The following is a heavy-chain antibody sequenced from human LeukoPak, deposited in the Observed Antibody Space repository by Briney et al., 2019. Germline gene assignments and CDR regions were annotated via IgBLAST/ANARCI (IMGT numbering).Heavy chain of an antibody. CDR3: AKTGRGPAAGTGSFFDY. D-gene: IGHD6-13*01. V-gene: IGHV3-23*01. J-gene: IGHJ4*02. CDR1: GFTFSSYA. Sequence: GGSLRLSCAASGFTFSSYAMSWVRQAPGKGLEWVSAISGGGVNTYYADSVKGRFTISRDNSRNTLSLQMNSLRAEDTAVYYCAKTGRGPAAGTGSFFDYWGQGTLVTVSS. CDR2: ISGGGVNT.